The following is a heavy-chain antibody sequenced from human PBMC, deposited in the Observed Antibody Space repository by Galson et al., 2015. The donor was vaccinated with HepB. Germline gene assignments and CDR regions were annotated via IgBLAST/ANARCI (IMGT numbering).Heavy chain of an antibody. V-gene: IGHV3-30*04. CDR1: GFTFRNYA. J-gene: IGHJ6*02. Sequence: SLRLSCAVSGFTFRNYAMHWVRQAPGQGLQWVTLISFDGSNKYYADSAKGRFTVSRDNSKNTLYLQMYGLRAEDTAVYYCARDRSEASSRFYYGMDVWGQGTTVTVSS. CDR2: ISFDGSNK. CDR3: ARDRSEASSRFYYGMDV. D-gene: IGHD6-13*01.